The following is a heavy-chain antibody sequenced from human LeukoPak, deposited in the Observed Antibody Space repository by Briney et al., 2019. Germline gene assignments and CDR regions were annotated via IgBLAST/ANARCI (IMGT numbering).Heavy chain of an antibody. CDR2: IYYSGGT. J-gene: IGHJ3*02. CDR3: ARTSIAARRANAFDI. D-gene: IGHD6-6*01. Sequence: PSETPSLTCTVSGGSISSYYWSWIRQPPGKGLEWIGYIYYSGGTNYNPSLKSRVTISVDTSKNQFSLKLSSVTAADTAVYYCARTSIAARRANAFDIWGQGTMVTVSS. CDR1: GGSISSYY. V-gene: IGHV4-59*12.